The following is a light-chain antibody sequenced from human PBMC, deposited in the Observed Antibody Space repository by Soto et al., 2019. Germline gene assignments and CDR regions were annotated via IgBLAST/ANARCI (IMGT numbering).Light chain of an antibody. Sequence: QSVLTQPASVSGSPGQSITISCTGTSSDVGGYNYVSWYQQHPGKAPKLMIYEVSNRPSGVSNRFSGSKSGHTASLTISGLQPEDEADYFCTSYTSSTTLDVFGTGTKATVL. V-gene: IGLV2-14*01. CDR3: TSYTSSTTLDV. CDR1: SSDVGGYNY. CDR2: EVS. J-gene: IGLJ1*01.